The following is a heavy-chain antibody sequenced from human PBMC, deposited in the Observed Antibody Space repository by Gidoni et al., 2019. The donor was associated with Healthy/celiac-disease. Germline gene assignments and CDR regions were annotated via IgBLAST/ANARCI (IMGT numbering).Heavy chain of an antibody. CDR1: GGSFSGYY. CDR2: INHSGST. CDR3: ARGCGSGGNQLLSCYYYGMDV. Sequence: QVQLQQWGAGLLKPSETLSLTCAVYGGSFSGYYWSWIRQPPGKGLEWIGEINHSGSTNYNPSLKSRVTISVDTSKNQFSLKLSSVTAADTAVYYCARGCGSGGNQLLSCYYYGMDVWGQGTTVTVSS. J-gene: IGHJ6*02. V-gene: IGHV4-34*01. D-gene: IGHD2-2*01.